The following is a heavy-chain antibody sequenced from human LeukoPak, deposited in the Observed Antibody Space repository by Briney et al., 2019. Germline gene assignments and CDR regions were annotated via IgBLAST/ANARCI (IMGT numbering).Heavy chain of an antibody. CDR1: GFTFSDAY. J-gene: IGHJ5*02. CDR3: TRVRHGDYFDP. CDR2: IRNKPHSYTT. D-gene: IGHD4-17*01. V-gene: IGHV3-72*01. Sequence: PGGSLRLSCAASGFTFSDAYMDWVRQAPGKGLQWVGHIRNKPHSYTTDYAASVKGRFTISRDDSKNSLLLQMNSLKIEDTAVYYCTRVRHGDYFDPWGLGTLVTVSS.